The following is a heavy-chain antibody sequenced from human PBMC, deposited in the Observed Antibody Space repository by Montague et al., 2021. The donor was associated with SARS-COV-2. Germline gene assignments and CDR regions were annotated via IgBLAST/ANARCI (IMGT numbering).Heavy chain of an antibody. J-gene: IGHJ3*01. V-gene: IGHV4-39*02. CDR2: IYYTGNT. Sequence: SETLSLTCTVSGGSISSGNYYWSWIRQPPGKGLEWIGSIYYTGNTYYNPSLKSRVTISVVTSKNHFTLKLSSVTAAETAVYYCARLKRYFDSSGSPSAFDFWGQGTKVTVSS. CDR3: ARLKRYFDSSGSPSAFDF. CDR1: GGSISSGNYY. D-gene: IGHD3-22*01.